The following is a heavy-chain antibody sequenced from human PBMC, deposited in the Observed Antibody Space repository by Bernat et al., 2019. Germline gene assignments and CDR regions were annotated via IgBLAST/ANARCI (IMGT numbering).Heavy chain of an antibody. CDR2: ISAYNGNT. J-gene: IGHJ6*03. D-gene: IGHD6-19*01. CDR3: ARGCVGSGWLNLYYYYYMDV. CDR1: GYTFTSYG. V-gene: IGHV1-18*01. Sequence: QVQLVQSGAEVKKPGASVKVSCKASGYTFTSYGISWVRQAPGQGLEWMGWISAYNGNTNYAQKLQGRVTMTTDTSTSTAYMELRSLRSDDTTVYYCARGCVGSGWLNLYYYYYMDVWGKGTTVTVSS.